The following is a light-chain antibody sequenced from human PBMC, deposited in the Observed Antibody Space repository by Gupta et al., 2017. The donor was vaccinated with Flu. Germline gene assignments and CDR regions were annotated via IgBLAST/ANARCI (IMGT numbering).Light chain of an antibody. Sequence: SCPRSSGNIASNYVQWYQQRPGSSPTTVIYEDNHRPSGVPDRFSGSIDSSSNSAFLTISGLKTEDEAAYYCQSYDSSQYRAFGGGTKLTVL. CDR3: QSYDSSQYRA. CDR1: SGNIASNY. J-gene: IGLJ3*02. CDR2: EDN. V-gene: IGLV6-57*01.